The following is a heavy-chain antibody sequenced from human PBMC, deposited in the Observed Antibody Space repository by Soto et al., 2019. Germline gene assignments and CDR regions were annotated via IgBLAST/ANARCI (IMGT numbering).Heavy chain of an antibody. J-gene: IGHJ6*02. Sequence: QVQLVQSGAEVKKPGSSVTVSCKSSGGTFSNSPISWVRQAPGQGLEWVGGVIPVFKTANYAQKFQGRVTITADESTNTAYMGLSSLRSGDTAVYYCARSRFVVGVTEDYSGMDVWGQGTTVTVSS. V-gene: IGHV1-69*12. CDR3: ARSRFVVGVTEDYSGMDV. CDR2: VIPVFKTA. D-gene: IGHD2-15*01. CDR1: GGTFSNSP.